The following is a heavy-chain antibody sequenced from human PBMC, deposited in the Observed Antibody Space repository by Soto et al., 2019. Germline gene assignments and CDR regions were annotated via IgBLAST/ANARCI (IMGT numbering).Heavy chain of an antibody. Sequence: GESLKISCKGSGYSFTSYWISWVRQMPGKGLEWMGRIDPSDSYTNYSPSFQGHVTISADKSISTAYLQWSSLKASDTAMYYCARLGLLDYPRSWFAPRSRGTLVPVSS. D-gene: IGHD2-8*01. CDR3: ARLGLLDYPRSWFAP. CDR2: IDPSDSYT. J-gene: IGHJ5*02. V-gene: IGHV5-10-1*01. CDR1: GYSFTSYW.